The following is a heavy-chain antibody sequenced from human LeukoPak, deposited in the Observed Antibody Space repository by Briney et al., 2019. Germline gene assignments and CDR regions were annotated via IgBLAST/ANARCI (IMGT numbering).Heavy chain of an antibody. CDR3: AREGGYCSSTSCYRGYYFDY. V-gene: IGHV3-21*01. J-gene: IGHJ4*02. Sequence: GGSLRLSCAASRFAFHNYAMNWVRQAPGKGLEWVSSISSSSSYIYYADSVKGRFTISRDNAKNSLYLQMNSLRAEDTAVYYCAREGGYCSSTSCYRGYYFDYWGQGTLVNVSS. CDR1: RFAFHNYA. D-gene: IGHD2-2*02. CDR2: ISSSSSYI.